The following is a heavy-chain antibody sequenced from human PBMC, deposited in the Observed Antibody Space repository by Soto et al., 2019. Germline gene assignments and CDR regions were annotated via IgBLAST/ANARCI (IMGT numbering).Heavy chain of an antibody. D-gene: IGHD2-15*01. CDR2: INGDGDYT. V-gene: IGHV3-74*01. J-gene: IGHJ4*02. Sequence: EVQLVESGGGLVQPGGSLRLSCAASGFSFSNYWMHWLRQVPGKGLVWVSRINGDGDYTNYADSVKGRFTISRDNTKNTLYLHMNSLRAEDTAVFYCARARGGYSSDFWGQGTLVTVSS. CDR3: ARARGGYSSDF. CDR1: GFSFSNYW.